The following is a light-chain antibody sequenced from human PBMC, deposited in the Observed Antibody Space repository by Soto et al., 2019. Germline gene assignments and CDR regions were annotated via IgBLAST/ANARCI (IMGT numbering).Light chain of an antibody. CDR1: QSLSGNY. CDR3: QQYGSSHMYT. Sequence: DIVLTQSPGTLSLSPGERATLSGRASQSLSGNYLAWYQQRPGQPPRLLIYGASSRATGIPDRFSGSGSGTDFTLTISRLESEDFAVYICQQYGSSHMYTFGQGTKLEIK. V-gene: IGKV3-20*01. J-gene: IGKJ2*01. CDR2: GAS.